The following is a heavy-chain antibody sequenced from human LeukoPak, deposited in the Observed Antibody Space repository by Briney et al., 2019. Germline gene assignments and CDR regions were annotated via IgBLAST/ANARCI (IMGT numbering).Heavy chain of an antibody. CDR2: ISYDGSNK. D-gene: IGHD6-6*01. Sequence: PGRSLRLSCAASGFTFSSYGMHWVRQAPGKGLEWVAVISYDGSNKYYADSVKGRFTISRDNSKNTLYLQMNSLRAEDTAVYYCAKDWPELEEYSSSSGVSDYYYGMDVWGQGTTVTVSS. CDR3: AKDWPELEEYSSSSGVSDYYYGMDV. V-gene: IGHV3-30*18. CDR1: GFTFSSYG. J-gene: IGHJ6*02.